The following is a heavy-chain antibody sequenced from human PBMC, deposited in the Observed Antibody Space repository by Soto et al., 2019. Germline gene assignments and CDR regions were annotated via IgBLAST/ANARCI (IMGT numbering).Heavy chain of an antibody. V-gene: IGHV3-66*01. J-gene: IGHJ4*01. CDR3: ARGSLY. Sequence: GGFLRLCCAASGLTVSSNDMSWVRQAPGKGLECVSITYSAGNTYYADSVKGRFIISRDNSKNTLYLQMNSLRADDTAVYYCARGSLYWGQGTLVTVSS. CDR2: TYSAGNT. CDR1: GLTVSSND.